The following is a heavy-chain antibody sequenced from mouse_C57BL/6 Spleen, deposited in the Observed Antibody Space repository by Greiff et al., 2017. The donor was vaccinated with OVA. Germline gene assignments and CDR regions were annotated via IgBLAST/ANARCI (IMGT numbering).Heavy chain of an antibody. CDR1: GYTFTSYW. Sequence: VQLQPSGAELVMPGASVKLSCKASGYTFTSYWMHWVKQRPGQGLEWIGELDPSDSYTNYNQQFKGQSTLTVDKSSSTAYMQLSSLTSEDSAVYYCARSGECYFLLFAYWGQGTLVTVSA. D-gene: IGHD2-12*01. CDR3: ARSGECYFLLFAY. V-gene: IGHV1-69*01. J-gene: IGHJ3*01. CDR2: LDPSDSYT.